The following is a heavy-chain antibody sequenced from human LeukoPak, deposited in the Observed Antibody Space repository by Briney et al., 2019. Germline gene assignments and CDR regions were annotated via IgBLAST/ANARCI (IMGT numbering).Heavy chain of an antibody. J-gene: IGHJ4*02. V-gene: IGHV4-59*08. CDR3: ARALRYYYGSGSSDC. CDR1: GGSISSYY. D-gene: IGHD3-10*01. Sequence: SETLSLTCTVSGGSISSYYWSWIRQPPGKGLEWIGYIYYSGSTNYNPSLKSRVTISVDTSKNQFSLKLSSVTAADTAVYYCARALRYYYGSGSSDCWGQGTLVTVSS. CDR2: IYYSGST.